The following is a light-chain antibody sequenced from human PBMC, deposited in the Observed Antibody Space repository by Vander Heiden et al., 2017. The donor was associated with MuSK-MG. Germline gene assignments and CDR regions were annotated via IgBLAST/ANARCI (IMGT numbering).Light chain of an antibody. V-gene: IGKV1-33*01. CDR3: QQDDNLPHT. CDR2: DAS. J-gene: IGKJ3*01. CDR1: QDISNY. Sequence: DIQMTQSPSSLSASVGDRVTITCQASQDISNYLNWYQQKPGKAPKLLIYDASNLETGVPSRFSGSGSGTDFTFTISSLQPEDIATYYCQQDDNLPHTFGPGTKVXIK.